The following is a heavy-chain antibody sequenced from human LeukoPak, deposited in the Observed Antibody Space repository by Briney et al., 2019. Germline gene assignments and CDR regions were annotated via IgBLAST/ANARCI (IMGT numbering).Heavy chain of an antibody. Sequence: GASVKVSCKAYGYTFTFYYIQWVRQAPGQGLEWMGIINPNNGDTTYAQKFQGRITMTRDTTTTTVYMELSSLRSDDTAVYYCARTPYTSGYLFYFHYWGQGTLVTVPS. CDR1: GYTFTFYY. CDR3: ARTPYTSGYLFYFHY. CDR2: INPNNGDT. V-gene: IGHV1-46*01. J-gene: IGHJ4*02. D-gene: IGHD3-22*01.